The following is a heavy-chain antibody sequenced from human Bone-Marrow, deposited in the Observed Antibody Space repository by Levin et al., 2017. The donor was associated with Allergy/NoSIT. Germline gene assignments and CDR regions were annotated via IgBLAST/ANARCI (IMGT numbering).Heavy chain of an antibody. CDR3: ARDGGDGSGWLGPVDY. CDR1: GFTFNSYE. D-gene: IGHD6-19*01. V-gene: IGHV3-48*03. J-gene: IGHJ4*02. Sequence: PGESLKISCAASGFTFNSYEMNWVRQSPGKGLEWVSFISSGAGTRYYADFVKGRFTISRDNTKNSLYLQMNSLRAEDTALYYCARDGGDGSGWLGPVDYWGRGTQVTVSS. CDR2: ISSGAGTR.